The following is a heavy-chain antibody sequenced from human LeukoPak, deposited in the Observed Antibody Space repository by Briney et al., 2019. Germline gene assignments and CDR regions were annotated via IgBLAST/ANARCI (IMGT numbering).Heavy chain of an antibody. D-gene: IGHD3-22*01. J-gene: IGHJ4*02. CDR3: ARPLSYYYDSSGLIGY. CDR2: ISSSGSTI. Sequence: PGGSLRLSCAASGFTFSDYYMSWIRRAPGKGLEWVSYISSSGSTIYYADSVKGRFTISRDNAKNSLYLQMNSLRAEDTAVYYCARPLSYYYDSSGLIGYWGQGTLVTVSS. V-gene: IGHV3-11*01. CDR1: GFTFSDYY.